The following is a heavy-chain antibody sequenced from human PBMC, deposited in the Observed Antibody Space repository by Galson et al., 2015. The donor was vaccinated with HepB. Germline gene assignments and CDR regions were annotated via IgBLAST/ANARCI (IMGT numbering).Heavy chain of an antibody. V-gene: IGHV3-23*01. CDR2: ISGSGGST. CDR1: GFTFSSYA. Sequence: SLRLSCAASGFTFSSYAMSWVRQAPGKGLEWVSAISGSGGSTYYADSVKGRFTISRDNSKNTLYVQIISLRAEDTAIYYCAKGSPMDHPLTIDYWGQGTLVTVSS. CDR3: AKGSPMDHPLTIDY. J-gene: IGHJ4*02. D-gene: IGHD3-10*01.